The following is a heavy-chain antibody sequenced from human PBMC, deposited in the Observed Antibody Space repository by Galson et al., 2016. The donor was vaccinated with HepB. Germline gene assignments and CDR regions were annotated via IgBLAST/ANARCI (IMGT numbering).Heavy chain of an antibody. CDR2: INQDASEE. Sequence: SLRLSCAASGFTISSNWMNWVRQAPGKGLEWVANINQDASEENYVDSVKGRFIISSDDAKNSLYLQMNSLRADDTAMYYCARESTACADWGQGTLVTVSS. CDR1: GFTISSNW. CDR3: ARESTACAD. D-gene: IGHD2/OR15-2a*01. J-gene: IGHJ1*01. V-gene: IGHV3-7*03.